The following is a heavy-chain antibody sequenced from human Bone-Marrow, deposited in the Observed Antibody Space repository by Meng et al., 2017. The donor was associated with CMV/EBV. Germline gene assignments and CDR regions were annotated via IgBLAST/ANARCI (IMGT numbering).Heavy chain of an antibody. CDR1: GYTFSTYY. V-gene: IGHV1-46*01. J-gene: IGHJ4*02. CDR2: VDPSGDTT. CDR3: ARDLRVAGYFDY. Sequence: ASVKVSCKASGYTFSTYYMHWVRQAPGQGLEWMGIVDPSGDTTTYAQKFQGRVTMTRDTSTSTVYMELSSLRSEDTGMYFCARDLRVAGYFDYWGQGTLVTVSS. D-gene: IGHD6-19*01.